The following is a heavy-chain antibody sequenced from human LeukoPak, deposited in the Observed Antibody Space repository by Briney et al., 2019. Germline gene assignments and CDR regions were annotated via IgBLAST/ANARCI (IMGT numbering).Heavy chain of an antibody. V-gene: IGHV4-59*01. CDR1: GGSISSYY. Sequence: PSETLSLTCTVSGGSISSYYWSWIRQPPGKGLEWIGYIYYSGSTNYNPSLKSRVTISVDTSKNQFSLKLSSVTAADTAVYYCARAPGRKSAFDYWGQGTLVTVSS. D-gene: IGHD3-10*01. CDR2: IYYSGST. CDR3: ARAPGRKSAFDY. J-gene: IGHJ4*02.